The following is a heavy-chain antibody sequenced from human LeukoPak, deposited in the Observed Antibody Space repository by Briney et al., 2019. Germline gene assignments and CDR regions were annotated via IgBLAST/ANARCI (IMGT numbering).Heavy chain of an antibody. CDR2: IYYSGST. CDR1: GGSISSYY. Sequence: PSETLSLTCTVSGGSISSYYWSWIRQPPGKGLEWIGYIYYSGSTNYNPSLKSRVTISVDTSKNQFSLKLSSVTAADTAVYYCARDPSRYYYDSSGFDYWGQGTLVTVSS. V-gene: IGHV4-59*01. D-gene: IGHD3-22*01. CDR3: ARDPSRYYYDSSGFDY. J-gene: IGHJ4*02.